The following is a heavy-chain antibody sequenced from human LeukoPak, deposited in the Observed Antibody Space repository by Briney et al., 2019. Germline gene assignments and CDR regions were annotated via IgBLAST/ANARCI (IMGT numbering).Heavy chain of an antibody. V-gene: IGHV1-18*01. CDR1: GYTFTSYG. CDR2: ISAYNGNT. CDR3: ARTGLTTYSDILTGPIDY. Sequence: ASVKVSCKASGYTFTSYGISWVRQAPGQGLEWMGWISAYNGNTNYAQKLQGRVTMTTDTSTSTAYMELRSLRSDDTAVYYCARTGLTTYSDILTGPIDYWGQGTLVTVSS. J-gene: IGHJ4*02. D-gene: IGHD3-9*01.